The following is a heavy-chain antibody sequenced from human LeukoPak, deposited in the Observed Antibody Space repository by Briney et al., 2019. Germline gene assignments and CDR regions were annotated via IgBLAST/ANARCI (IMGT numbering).Heavy chain of an antibody. CDR3: ARDRAGSSSDYYYEFDY. V-gene: IGHV3-21*01. Sequence: PGGSLRLSCAASGFTFSSYSMNWVRQAPGKGLEWVSSISGSSGYIYYADSMKGRFTISRDNAKNSLYLQMNSLRAEDTAVYYCARDRAGSSSDYYYEFDYWGQGTLVTVSS. CDR1: GFTFSSYS. D-gene: IGHD3-22*01. CDR2: ISGSSGYI. J-gene: IGHJ4*02.